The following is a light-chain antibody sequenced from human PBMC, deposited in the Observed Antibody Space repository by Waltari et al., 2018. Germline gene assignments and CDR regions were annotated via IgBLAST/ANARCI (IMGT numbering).Light chain of an antibody. V-gene: IGKV3-11*01. Sequence: EIVLTQSPATLSVSPGERATLSCRASQSVSSYLAWYQQKPGQAPRLLIYDASKRATDIPARFSGSGSGTDFILTISSLEPEDFAVYYCQQRSNWPPRVTFGPGTKVDIK. J-gene: IGKJ3*01. CDR3: QQRSNWPPRVT. CDR1: QSVSSY. CDR2: DAS.